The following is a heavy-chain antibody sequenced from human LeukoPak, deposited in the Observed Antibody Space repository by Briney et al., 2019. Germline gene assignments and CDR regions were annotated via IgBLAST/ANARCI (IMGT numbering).Heavy chain of an antibody. Sequence: ASVKVSCKASGYTFTSYGISWVRQAPGQGLEWMGWISAYNGNTNYAQTLQGRVTMTTDTSTSTAYMELRSMRSDDTAGYYCARSSQDCSGGRCYWWPPDYWGQGTLVTVSS. D-gene: IGHD2-15*01. CDR1: GYTFTSYG. J-gene: IGHJ4*02. V-gene: IGHV1-18*01. CDR3: ARSSQDCSGGRCYWWPPDY. CDR2: ISAYNGNT.